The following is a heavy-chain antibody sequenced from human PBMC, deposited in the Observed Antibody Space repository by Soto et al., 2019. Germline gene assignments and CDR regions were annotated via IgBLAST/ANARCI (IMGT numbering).Heavy chain of an antibody. D-gene: IGHD3-9*01. J-gene: IGHJ4*02. V-gene: IGHV3-49*03. Sequence: GVLRLSCTASGFTFGDYAMSWFRQAPGKGLEWVGFIRSKAYGGTTEYAASVKGRFTISRDDSQSSVFLQMSSLRDEDTAVYYCAKDRQPDGIWTFDLWGQGTLVTVSS. CDR2: IRSKAYGGTT. CDR3: AKDRQPDGIWTFDL. CDR1: GFTFGDYA.